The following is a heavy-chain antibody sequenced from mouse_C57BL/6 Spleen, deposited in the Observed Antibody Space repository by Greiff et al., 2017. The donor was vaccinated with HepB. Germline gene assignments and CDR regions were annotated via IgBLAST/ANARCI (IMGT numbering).Heavy chain of an antibody. CDR2: IHPNSGST. Sequence: QVQLQQPGAELVKPGASVKLSCTASGYTFTSYWMHWVKQRPGQGLEWIGMIHPNSGSTNYNEKFKSKATLTVDKSSSTAYMQLSSLTSEDSAVYYCARGGLAKNAMDYWGQGTSVTVSS. CDR1: GYTFTSYW. CDR3: ARGGLAKNAMDY. V-gene: IGHV1-64*01. J-gene: IGHJ4*01. D-gene: IGHD1-1*01.